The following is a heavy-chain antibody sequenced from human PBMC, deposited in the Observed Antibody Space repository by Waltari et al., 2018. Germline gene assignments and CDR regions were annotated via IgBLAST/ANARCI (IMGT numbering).Heavy chain of an antibody. D-gene: IGHD3-9*01. CDR2: ISSTASYI. CDR1: GFIFSSYS. Sequence: CAASGFIFSSYSMNWVRQAPGQGLEWVSSISSTASYIYYAESVKGRFTISRDNAENSLYLQMNSLRAEDTAVYYCARGYYDLLTGPDYWGQGILVTVSS. J-gene: IGHJ4*02. V-gene: IGHV3-21*01. CDR3: ARGYYDLLTGPDY.